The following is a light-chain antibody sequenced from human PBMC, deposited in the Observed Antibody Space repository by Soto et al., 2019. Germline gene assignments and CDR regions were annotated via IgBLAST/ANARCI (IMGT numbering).Light chain of an antibody. Sequence: DIQMTQTPSTLSASVGDRVTITCRASHDISTWLAWYQQKPGKAPKLLIYEAFSLEIGVPSRFSGSGSGTECTLTISSLQPDDFATYYCQQYTSNNALTFGGGTKVEIK. V-gene: IGKV1-5*03. CDR3: QQYTSNNALT. CDR1: HDISTW. CDR2: EAF. J-gene: IGKJ4*01.